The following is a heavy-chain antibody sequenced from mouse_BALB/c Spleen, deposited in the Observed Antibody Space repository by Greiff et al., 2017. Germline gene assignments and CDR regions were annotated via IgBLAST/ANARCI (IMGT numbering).Heavy chain of an antibody. CDR1: GFSLTSYG. CDR2: IWAGGST. Sequence: VQLQQSGPGLVAPSQSLSITCTVSGFSLTSYGVHWVRQPPGKGLEWLGVIWAGGSTNYNSALMSRLSISKDNSKSQVFLKMNSLQTDDTAMYYCARGVYYDYDYAMDYWGQGTSVTVSS. V-gene: IGHV2-9*02. D-gene: IGHD2-4*01. J-gene: IGHJ4*01. CDR3: ARGVYYDYDYAMDY.